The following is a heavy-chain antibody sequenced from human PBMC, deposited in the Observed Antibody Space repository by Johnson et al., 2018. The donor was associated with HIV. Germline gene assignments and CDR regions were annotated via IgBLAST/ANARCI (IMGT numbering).Heavy chain of an antibody. J-gene: IGHJ3*02. CDR3: AKADRVRDGAGAFDI. CDR2: ISYDGSNK. Sequence: QVQLVESGGGVVQPGRSLRLSCAASGFTFSSYALHWVRQAPGKGLEWVAVISYDGSNKYYADSVKGRFTISRDNSAKTLYLQMNSLRAEDTAVYYCAKADRVRDGAGAFDIWGQGTMVTVSS. CDR1: GFTFSSYA. D-gene: IGHD5-24*01. V-gene: IGHV3-30-3*01.